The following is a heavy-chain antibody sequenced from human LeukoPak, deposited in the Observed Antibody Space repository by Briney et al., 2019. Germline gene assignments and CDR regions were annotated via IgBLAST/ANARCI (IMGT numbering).Heavy chain of an antibody. CDR1: GYTFTSYG. J-gene: IGHJ5*02. V-gene: IGHV1-18*01. Sequence: GASVEVSCKASGYTFTSYGISWVRQAPGQGREWMGWISAYNGNTNYAQKLQGRVTMTTDTSTSTAYMGLRSLSSEATAVYYCARCSTTIAEAGRDNWFAPWGKGILVTVSS. CDR2: ISAYNGNT. CDR3: ARCSTTIAEAGRDNWFAP. D-gene: IGHD6-13*01.